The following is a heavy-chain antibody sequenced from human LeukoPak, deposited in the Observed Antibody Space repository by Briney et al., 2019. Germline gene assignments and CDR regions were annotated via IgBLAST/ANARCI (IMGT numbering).Heavy chain of an antibody. CDR3: AKDLIGTWAPDY. D-gene: IGHD1-1*01. J-gene: IGHJ4*02. Sequence: GGSLRLSCAASGFTFTNYGIHWVRQAPGKGLAWVAFIRSDGSTDYYADFVKGRFTVSRDNSKDTLYLQMNSLRGEDTAVYYCAKDLIGTWAPDYWGQGTLVTVSS. CDR1: GFTFTNYG. V-gene: IGHV3-30*02. CDR2: IRSDGSTD.